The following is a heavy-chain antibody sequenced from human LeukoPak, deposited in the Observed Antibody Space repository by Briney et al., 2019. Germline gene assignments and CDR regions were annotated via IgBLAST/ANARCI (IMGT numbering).Heavy chain of an antibody. V-gene: IGHV3-30*18. CDR2: ISYDGSNE. CDR3: AKGQGLYAPLRNYGMDV. D-gene: IGHD2-2*01. Sequence: GGSLRLSYAASGFTFTMYGMNWVRQAPGKGLDWVAAISYDGSNEFYADPVKGRFTISRDNSKNTLYLQMNSLRTEDTAVYYCAKGQGLYAPLRNYGMDVWGQGTTVTVSS. CDR1: GFTFTMYG. J-gene: IGHJ6*02.